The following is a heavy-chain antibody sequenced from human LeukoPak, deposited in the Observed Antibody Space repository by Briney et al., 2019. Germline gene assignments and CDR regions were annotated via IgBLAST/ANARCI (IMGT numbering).Heavy chain of an antibody. Sequence: GGSLRLSCAASGFTFSSYGMHWFRQAPGKGLEWVAVIWYDGSNKYYADSVKGRFTISRDNSKNTLYLQMNSLRAEDAAVYYCAKSDTAMVYYFDYWGQGTLVTVSS. CDR2: IWYDGSNK. D-gene: IGHD5-18*01. CDR1: GFTFSSYG. CDR3: AKSDTAMVYYFDY. J-gene: IGHJ4*02. V-gene: IGHV3-33*06.